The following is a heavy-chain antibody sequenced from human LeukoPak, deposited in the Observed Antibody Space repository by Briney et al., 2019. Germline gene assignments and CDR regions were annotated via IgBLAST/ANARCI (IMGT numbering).Heavy chain of an antibody. CDR1: GFTLSSYA. Sequence: GGSLRLSCAASGFTLSSYAMSWVRQAPGKGLEWVSAISGSGGSTYYADSVKGRFTISRDNSKNTLYLQMNSLRAEDTAVYYCAKDGDDYYGSGMNYYMDVWGKGTTVTISS. CDR2: ISGSGGST. CDR3: AKDGDDYYGSGMNYYMDV. D-gene: IGHD3-10*01. J-gene: IGHJ6*03. V-gene: IGHV3-23*01.